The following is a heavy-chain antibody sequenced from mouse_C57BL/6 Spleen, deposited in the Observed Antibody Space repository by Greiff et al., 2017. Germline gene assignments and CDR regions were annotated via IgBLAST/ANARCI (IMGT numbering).Heavy chain of an antibody. CDR2: INPNNGGT. J-gene: IGHJ4*01. D-gene: IGHD2-3*01. V-gene: IGHV1-18*01. CDR1: GYTFTDYN. CDR3: ARTYDGYLYYYAMDY. Sequence: VQLKQSGPELVKPGASVKIPCKASGYTFTDYNMDWVKQSHGKSLEWIGDINPNNGGTIYNQKFKGKATLTVDKSSSTAYMELRSLTSEDTAVYYCARTYDGYLYYYAMDYWGQGTSGTVSS.